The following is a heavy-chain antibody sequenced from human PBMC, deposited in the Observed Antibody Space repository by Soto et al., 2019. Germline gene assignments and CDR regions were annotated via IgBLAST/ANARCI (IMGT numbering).Heavy chain of an antibody. CDR1: GGTFSSYT. D-gene: IGHD2-15*01. V-gene: IGHV1-69*08. CDR2: IIPILGIA. Sequence: QVQLVQSGAEVKKPGSSVKVSCKASGGTFSSYTISWVRQAPGQGLEWMGRIIPILGIANYAQKFQGRVTIPADKSTSTAYMELSSLRSEDTAVYYCARDRTPLGYCSGGSCYGAWFDPWGQGTLVTVSS. CDR3: ARDRTPLGYCSGGSCYGAWFDP. J-gene: IGHJ5*02.